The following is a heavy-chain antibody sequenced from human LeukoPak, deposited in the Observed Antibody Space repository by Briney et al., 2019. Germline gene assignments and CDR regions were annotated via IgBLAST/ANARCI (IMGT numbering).Heavy chain of an antibody. D-gene: IGHD1-7*01. J-gene: IGHJ4*02. CDR3: AKERRINWTYNDF. V-gene: IGHV3-23*01. Sequence: GGSLRLSCAASGFTFSSYAMSWVRQAPGKGLEWVSHISGGGGSRSTYYADSVKGRFTISRDNSKSTLFLQMNSLRAEDTAVYYCAKERRINWTYNDFWGQGTLVTVSS. CDR1: GFTFSSYA. CDR2: ISGGGGSRST.